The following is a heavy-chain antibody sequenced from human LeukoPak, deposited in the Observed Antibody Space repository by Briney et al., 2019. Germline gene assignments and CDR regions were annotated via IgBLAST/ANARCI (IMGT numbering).Heavy chain of an antibody. CDR2: IIPIFGTA. D-gene: IGHD2-15*01. V-gene: IGHV1-69*05. CDR3: AREDIVVVVAAV. J-gene: IGHJ4*02. CDR1: GGTFSSYA. Sequence: GASVKVSCKASGGTFSSYAISWVRQAPGQGLEWMGGIIPIFGTANYAQKFQGRVTITTDESTSTAYMELSSLRSEDTAVYYCAREDIVVVVAAVWGQGALVTVSS.